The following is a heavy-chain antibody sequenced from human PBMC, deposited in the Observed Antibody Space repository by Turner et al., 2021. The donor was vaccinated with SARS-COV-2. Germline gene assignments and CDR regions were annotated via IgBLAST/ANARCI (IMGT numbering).Heavy chain of an antibody. V-gene: IGHV4-39*01. J-gene: IGHJ6*02. CDR3: ATSTVAGTELNYYGMDV. D-gene: IGHD6-13*01. CDR1: GGSISSSSYY. Sequence: QLQLQESGPGLVKPSGTLCLTCTVSGGSISSSSYYWGWLRQPPGKGLEWIGSIYYSGSTYYNPSHKSRVTISVDTSKNQFSLKLSSVTAADTAVYYCATSTVAGTELNYYGMDVWGQGTTVTVSS. CDR2: IYYSGST.